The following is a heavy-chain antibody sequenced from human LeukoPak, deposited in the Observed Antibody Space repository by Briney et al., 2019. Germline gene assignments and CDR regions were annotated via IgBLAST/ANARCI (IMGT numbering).Heavy chain of an antibody. V-gene: IGHV1-3*01. J-gene: IGHJ4*02. Sequence: ASVKVSCKASGYTFTSYAMHWVRQAPGQRLEWMGWINAGNGNTKYSQKFQGRVAITKDTSASTAYMELSSLRSEDTAVYYCARYYDSSGSWEIDYWGQGTLVTVSS. CDR1: GYTFTSYA. D-gene: IGHD3-22*01. CDR3: ARYYDSSGSWEIDY. CDR2: INAGNGNT.